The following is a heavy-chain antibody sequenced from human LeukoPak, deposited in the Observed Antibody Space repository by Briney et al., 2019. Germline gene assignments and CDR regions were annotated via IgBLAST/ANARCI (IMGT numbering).Heavy chain of an antibody. CDR3: ARDNDFWSGYYSFDF. J-gene: IGHJ4*02. CDR1: GGSISSYY. CDR2: IYYSGST. Sequence: PSETLSLTCTVSGGSISSYYWSWIRQPPGKGLEWIGYIYYSGSTSYNPSLQSRVTISIDTSKNQFSLKLSSVTAADTAVYYCARDNDFWSGYYSFDFWGRGTLVTVSS. V-gene: IGHV4-59*12. D-gene: IGHD3-3*01.